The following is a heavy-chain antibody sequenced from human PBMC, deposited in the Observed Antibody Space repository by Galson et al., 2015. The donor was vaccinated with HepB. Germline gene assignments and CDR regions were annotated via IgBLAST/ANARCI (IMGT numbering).Heavy chain of an antibody. Sequence: FLRLSCAASGFTFSNYWMHWVRQAPGKGLVWVSRINSDGTYITYADSVKGRFTISRDNAKNTLYLQMNSPRAEDTALYYCARTRGAAAGIFDYWGQGSLVTVSS. D-gene: IGHD6-13*01. CDR3: ARTRGAAAGIFDY. CDR1: GFTFSNYW. V-gene: IGHV3-74*01. CDR2: INSDGTYI. J-gene: IGHJ4*02.